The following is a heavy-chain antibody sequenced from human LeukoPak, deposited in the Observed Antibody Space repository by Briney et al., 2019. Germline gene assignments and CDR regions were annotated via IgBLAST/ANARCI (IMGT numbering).Heavy chain of an antibody. CDR2: ISYDGSNK. V-gene: IGHV3-30-3*01. CDR3: ARVAEMATIALDY. J-gene: IGHJ4*02. Sequence: GGSLRLSCAASGFTFSSYAMHWVRQAPGKGLEWVAVISYDGSNKYYADSVKGRFTISRDNSKNTLYLQMNSLRAEDTAVYYCARVAEMATIALDYWGQGTLVTVSS. CDR1: GFTFSSYA. D-gene: IGHD5-24*01.